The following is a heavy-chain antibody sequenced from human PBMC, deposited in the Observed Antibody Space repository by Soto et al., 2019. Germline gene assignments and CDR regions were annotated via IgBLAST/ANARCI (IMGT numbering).Heavy chain of an antibody. CDR3: AAETTDTAMATYHFDY. CDR1: GFTYTSSA. Sequence: SVKVSCKASGFTYTSSAVQWVRQARGQRLEWIGWIVVGSGNTNYAQKFQERVTITRDMSTSTAYMELSSLRSEDTAVYYCAAETTDTAMATYHFDYWGQGTLVTVSS. CDR2: IVVGSGNT. J-gene: IGHJ4*02. D-gene: IGHD5-18*01. V-gene: IGHV1-58*01.